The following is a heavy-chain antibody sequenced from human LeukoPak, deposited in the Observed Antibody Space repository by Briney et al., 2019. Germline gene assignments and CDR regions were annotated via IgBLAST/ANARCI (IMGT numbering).Heavy chain of an antibody. D-gene: IGHD3-22*01. J-gene: IGHJ6*02. V-gene: IGHV4-59*08. CDR2: IYYSGST. CDR1: GGSISSYY. Sequence: SETLSLTCTVSGGSISSYYCSWIRQPPGKGLEWIGYIYYSGSTNYNPSLKRRVTISGDTSKNQISLKLSSVTAADTAVYYCASTPGSFYDSSGYRPLANYYYGMDVWGQGTTVTVSS. CDR3: ASTPGSFYDSSGYRPLANYYYGMDV.